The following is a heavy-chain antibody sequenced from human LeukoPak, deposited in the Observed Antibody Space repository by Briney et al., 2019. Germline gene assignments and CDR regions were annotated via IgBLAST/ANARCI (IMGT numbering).Heavy chain of an antibody. CDR1: GFTFDDYA. V-gene: IGHV3-43D*03. D-gene: IGHD5-12*01. J-gene: IGHJ4*02. CDR3: GKGDGMSGGATIDY. Sequence: GGSLRLSCAASGFTFDDYAMHWIRQASGKGLDWVSLISRDGGSTYYADSVKGRFAISSDTSKDSLYLQLNSLRTEDTDLYYFGKGDGMSGGATIDYWGQGALVTVSS. CDR2: ISRDGGST.